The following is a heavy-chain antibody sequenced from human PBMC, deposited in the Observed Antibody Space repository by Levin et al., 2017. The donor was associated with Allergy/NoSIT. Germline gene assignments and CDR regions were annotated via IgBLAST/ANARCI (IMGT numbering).Heavy chain of an antibody. D-gene: IGHD1-26*01. Sequence: GESLKISCAASGFTFSSYAMSWVRQAPGKGLEWVSAISGSGGSTYYADSVKGRFTISRDNSKNTLYLQMNSLRAEDTAVYYCAKDHGRAEYFQHWGQGTLVTVSS. CDR3: AKDHGRAEYFQH. V-gene: IGHV3-23*01. J-gene: IGHJ1*01. CDR2: ISGSGGST. CDR1: GFTFSSYA.